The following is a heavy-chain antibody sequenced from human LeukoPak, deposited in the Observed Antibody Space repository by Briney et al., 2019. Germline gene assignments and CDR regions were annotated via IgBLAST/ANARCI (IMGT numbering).Heavy chain of an antibody. CDR2: INPNSGGT. CDR3: ARDGRDDYGGNSRYAFDI. J-gene: IGHJ3*02. V-gene: IGHV1-2*02. D-gene: IGHD4-23*01. Sequence: ASVKVSCKASGYTFTGYYMHWVRQAPGQGLEWMGWINPNSGGTNYAQKLQGRVTMTRDTSISTAYMELSRLRSDDTAVYYCARDGRDDYGGNSRYAFDIWGQGTMVTVSS. CDR1: GYTFTGYY.